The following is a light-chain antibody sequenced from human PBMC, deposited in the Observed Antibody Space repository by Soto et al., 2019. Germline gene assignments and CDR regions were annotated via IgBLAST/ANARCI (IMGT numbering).Light chain of an antibody. CDR1: SSDVGGYNY. CDR2: EVS. J-gene: IGLJ1*01. V-gene: IGLV2-14*01. CDR3: SSYTSSSTLV. Sequence: QLVLTQPASVSGSPGQSITISCTGTSSDVGGYNYVSWYQQHPGKAPKLMIYEVSTRPAGVSNRFSGSKSGNTASLTISGLQPEDEADYYCSSYTSSSTLVFGTGTKVTVL.